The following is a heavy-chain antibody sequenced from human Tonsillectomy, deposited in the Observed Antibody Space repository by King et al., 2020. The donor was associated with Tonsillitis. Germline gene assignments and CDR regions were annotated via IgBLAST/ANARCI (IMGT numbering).Heavy chain of an antibody. V-gene: IGHV3-23*04. CDR3: AKDPYCSSISCYSEAFDY. J-gene: IGHJ4*02. CDR2: ISGSGGST. Sequence: EVQLVESGGGLVQPGGSLRLSCAASGFTFRSYAMSWGRQAPGKGLEWVSAISGSGGSTYYADSVKGRFTISRDKSKNTLYLQMNSLRVEDTAVYYCAKDPYCSSISCYSEAFDYWGQGTLVTVSS. D-gene: IGHD2-2*02. CDR1: GFTFRSYA.